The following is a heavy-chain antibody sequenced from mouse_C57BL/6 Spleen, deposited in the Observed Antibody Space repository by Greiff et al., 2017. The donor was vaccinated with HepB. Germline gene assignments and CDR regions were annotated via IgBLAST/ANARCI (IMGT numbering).Heavy chain of an antibody. J-gene: IGHJ2*01. D-gene: IGHD1-1*01. CDR2: IYPGSGNT. CDR1: GYTFTDYY. V-gene: IGHV1-76*01. Sequence: VQLQQSGAELVRPGASVKLSCKASGYTFTDYYINWVKQRPGQGLEWIARIYPGSGNTYYNEKFKGKATLTAEKSTSTAYMQLSSLTSEDSAVYFCARSGASITTVVTPYFDDWGQGTTLTVSS. CDR3: ARSGASITTVVTPYFDD.